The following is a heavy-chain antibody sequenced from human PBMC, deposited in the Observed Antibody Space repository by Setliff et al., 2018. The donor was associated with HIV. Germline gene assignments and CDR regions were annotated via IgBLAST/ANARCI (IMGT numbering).Heavy chain of an antibody. CDR3: VRAPPGIQLLASTNGPYYFDY. CDR1: GYFFAGGYY. D-gene: IGHD1-1*01. Sequence: SETLSLTCVVSGYFFAGGYYWGWIRQSPGKGLEWIGNIFHSGTTYYNPSLRSRITISVDTSKNQFFLNMTSVTAADTAVYYCVRAPPGIQLLASTNGPYYFDYWGHGTLVTVSS. CDR2: IFHSGTT. J-gene: IGHJ4*01. V-gene: IGHV4-38-2*01.